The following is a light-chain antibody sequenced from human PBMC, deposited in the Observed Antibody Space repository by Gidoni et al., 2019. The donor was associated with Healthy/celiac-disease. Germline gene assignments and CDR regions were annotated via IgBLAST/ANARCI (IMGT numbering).Light chain of an antibody. V-gene: IGKV2-28*01. CDR3: MQSLQTPYS. J-gene: IGKJ2*03. CDR1: QTLLHSNGYNY. Sequence: DMVMTHSLLSLPVTPGEPASISCRSSQTLLHSNGYNYLDWYLQNPGQSPQLLIYLGSNRASGVPDRFSGSGSGTDFTLKISRVEADDVGVYYCMQSLQTPYSFGQGTKLEIK. CDR2: LGS.